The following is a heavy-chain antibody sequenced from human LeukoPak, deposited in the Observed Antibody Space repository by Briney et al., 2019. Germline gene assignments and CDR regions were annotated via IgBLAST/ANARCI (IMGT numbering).Heavy chain of an antibody. CDR2: INHSGNT. Sequence: MASETLSLTCAVYGGSFSGYYWSWIRQPPGKGLEWIGEINHSGNTNYNPSLKSRVTISIDTSKNQFSLKLSSVTAADTAIYYCARPFLRFSSGWHFDYWGQGILVTVSS. J-gene: IGHJ4*02. CDR3: ARPFLRFSSGWHFDY. D-gene: IGHD6-19*01. V-gene: IGHV4-34*01. CDR1: GGSFSGYY.